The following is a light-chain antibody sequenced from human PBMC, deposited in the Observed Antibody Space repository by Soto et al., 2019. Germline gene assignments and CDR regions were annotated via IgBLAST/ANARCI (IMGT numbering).Light chain of an antibody. CDR2: GAS. V-gene: IGKV3-20*01. CDR3: QQYGSSSPTT. J-gene: IGKJ5*01. CDR1: QGVTSNY. Sequence: EIVLTQSPGTLSLSPGERATLSCRASQGVTSNYLAWYQQRPGQAPRLLIYGASNRATGIPDRFSGGGSGPDFHLPLSRLEPEDFALYYCQQYGSSSPTTFGQGTRLEIE.